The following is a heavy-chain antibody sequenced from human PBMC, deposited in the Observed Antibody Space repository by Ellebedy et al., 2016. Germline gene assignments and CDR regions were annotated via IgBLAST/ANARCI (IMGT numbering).Heavy chain of an antibody. CDR2: LSGSGPKT. CDR1: GFTFKTYA. D-gene: IGHD2-21*01. CDR3: AKHETDGDYYFDL. Sequence: GESLKNSXAASGFTFKTYAMSWVRQAPGEGLEWVSTLSGSGPKTYYADSVQGRFTISRDNSKSTLYLQMNSLRAEDTAVYYCAKHETDGDYYFDLWGRGTLVTVSS. J-gene: IGHJ2*01. V-gene: IGHV3-23*01.